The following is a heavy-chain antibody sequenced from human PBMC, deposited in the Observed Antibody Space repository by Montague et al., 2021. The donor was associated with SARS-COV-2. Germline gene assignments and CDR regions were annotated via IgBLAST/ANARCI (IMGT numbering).Heavy chain of an antibody. Sequence: PELVKPTQTLTLTCSFSGFSLSASGVGVSWIRQPPGKALEWLARIDWDDDKYYSTSLKTRLTISKDTSKNQVVLTMANMDPVDTATYYCARILVAAAGSPFDPWGQGTLVTVSS. V-gene: IGHV2-70*11. J-gene: IGHJ5*02. CDR3: ARILVAAAGSPFDP. D-gene: IGHD6-13*01. CDR2: IDWDDDK. CDR1: GFSLSASGVG.